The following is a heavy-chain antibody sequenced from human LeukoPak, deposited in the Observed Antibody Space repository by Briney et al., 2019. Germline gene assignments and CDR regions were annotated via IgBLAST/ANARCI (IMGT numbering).Heavy chain of an antibody. Sequence: SETLSLTCTVSGDSISGYYWSWIRQPPQKGLEWIAYIYYGGSTNYNPSLKSRVTLSVDTSKNQFSLKLSSVTAADTAVYYCARGLIAAREYYFDSWGQGTLVTVSS. V-gene: IGHV4-59*01. CDR3: ARGLIAAREYYFDS. CDR1: GDSISGYY. D-gene: IGHD6-6*01. CDR2: IYYGGST. J-gene: IGHJ4*02.